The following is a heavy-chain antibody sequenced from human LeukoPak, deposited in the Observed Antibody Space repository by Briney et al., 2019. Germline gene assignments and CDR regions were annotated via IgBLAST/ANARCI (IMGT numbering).Heavy chain of an antibody. D-gene: IGHD2-15*01. J-gene: IGHJ4*02. Sequence: PSETLSLTCTVSGGSISSYYWSWIRQPPGKGLEWIGYIYYSGSTNSHPSLKSRVTISVDTSKNQFSLKLSSVTAADTAVYYCARYRSGGGDYWGQGTLVTVSS. CDR3: ARYRSGGGDY. V-gene: IGHV4-59*01. CDR2: IYYSGST. CDR1: GGSISSYY.